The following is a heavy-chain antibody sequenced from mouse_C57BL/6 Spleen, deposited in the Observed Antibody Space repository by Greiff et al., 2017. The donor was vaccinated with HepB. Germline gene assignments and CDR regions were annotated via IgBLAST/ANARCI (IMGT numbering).Heavy chain of an antibody. CDR2: IWTGGGT. CDR1: GFSLTSYA. J-gene: IGHJ3*01. CDR3: ATYYDYDAWFAY. V-gene: IGHV2-9-1*01. D-gene: IGHD2-4*01. Sequence: VQLQQSGPGLVAPSQSLSITCTVSGFSLTSYAISWVRQPPGKGLEWLGVIWTGGGTNYNSALNSRLSISKDNSKSQVFLKMNSLQTDDTARYYCATYYDYDAWFAYWGQGTLVTVSA.